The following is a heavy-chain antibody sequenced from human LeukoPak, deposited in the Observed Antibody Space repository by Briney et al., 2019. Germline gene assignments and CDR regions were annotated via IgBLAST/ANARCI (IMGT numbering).Heavy chain of an antibody. V-gene: IGHV4-4*09. CDR3: ARHYSSSRGWFDP. D-gene: IGHD6-6*01. J-gene: IGHJ5*02. Sequence: PSESLSLTCSVSGGSISSYYWSWIRQPPGKGLEWSGYIYTSGSTNYNYNPSLNSRVTISVDTSKNQFSLRLTSVTAADTALYYCARHYSSSRGWFDPWGQGTLVTVSS. CDR2: IYTSGSTNY. CDR1: GGSISSYY.